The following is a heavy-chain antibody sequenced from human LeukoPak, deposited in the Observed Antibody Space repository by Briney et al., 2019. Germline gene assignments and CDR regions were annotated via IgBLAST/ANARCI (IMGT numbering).Heavy chain of an antibody. Sequence: GGSLRLSCAASGFTFSSYGMHWVRQAPGKGLEWVAVIWYDGSNKYYADSVKGRFTISRDNSKNTLYLQMNSLRAGDTAVYYCAKGPNGYSSGWPFDYWSQGTLVTVSS. CDR3: AKGPNGYSSGWPFDY. J-gene: IGHJ4*02. CDR1: GFTFSSYG. CDR2: IWYDGSNK. D-gene: IGHD6-19*01. V-gene: IGHV3-30*02.